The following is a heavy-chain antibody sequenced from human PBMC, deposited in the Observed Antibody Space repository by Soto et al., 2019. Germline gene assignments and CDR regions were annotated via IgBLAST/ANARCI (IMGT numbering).Heavy chain of an antibody. Sequence: SETLSLTCTFSGGSVSSGSYYWSWIRQPPGKGLEWIGYIYYSGSTNYNPSLKSRVTISVDTSKNQFSLKLSSVTAADTAVYYCAREISSWYGRDTYYTGYGMDVWGQGTTVTVSS. J-gene: IGHJ6*02. CDR2: IYYSGST. CDR3: AREISSWYGRDTYYTGYGMDV. V-gene: IGHV4-61*01. CDR1: GGSVSSGSYY. D-gene: IGHD6-13*01.